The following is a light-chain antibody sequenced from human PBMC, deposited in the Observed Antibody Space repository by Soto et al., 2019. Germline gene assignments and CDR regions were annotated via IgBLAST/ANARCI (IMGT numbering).Light chain of an antibody. CDR1: SSNIGSNT. Sequence: QSVLTQPPSASGTPGQRVTISCSGSSSNIGSNTVNWYQQLPGTAHKLLIYSNNQRPSGVPDRFSGSKSGTSASLAISGLKSEDEADYYCAAWDDSLNGWVFGGGTKLTVL. CDR2: SNN. V-gene: IGLV1-44*01. CDR3: AAWDDSLNGWV. J-gene: IGLJ3*02.